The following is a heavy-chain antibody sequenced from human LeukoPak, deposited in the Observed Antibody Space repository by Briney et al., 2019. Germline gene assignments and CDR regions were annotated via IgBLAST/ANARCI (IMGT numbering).Heavy chain of an antibody. J-gene: IGHJ4*02. CDR2: IYYSGST. CDR1: GGSISSYY. CDR3: ARRDPNYYFDY. Sequence: SETLSLTCTVSGGSISSYYWSWVRQPPGKGREWIGYIYYSGSTNYNPSLKSRVTISVDTSNNHFSLKLSSVTAADTAVYYCARRDPNYYFDYWGQGTLVTVSS. V-gene: IGHV4-59*08.